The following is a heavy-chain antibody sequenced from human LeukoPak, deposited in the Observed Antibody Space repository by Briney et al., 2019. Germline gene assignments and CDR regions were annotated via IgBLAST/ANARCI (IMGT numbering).Heavy chain of an antibody. CDR3: AKDPYSSGWYGDY. CDR1: GFTFSSYG. J-gene: IGHJ4*02. D-gene: IGHD6-19*01. CDR2: ISGSGGST. Sequence: PGGSLRLSCAASGFTFSSYGMSWVRQAPGKGLEWVSAISGSGGSTYYADSVKGRFTISRDNSKNTLYLQMNSLRAEDTAVYYCAKDPYSSGWYGDYWGQGTLVTVSS. V-gene: IGHV3-23*01.